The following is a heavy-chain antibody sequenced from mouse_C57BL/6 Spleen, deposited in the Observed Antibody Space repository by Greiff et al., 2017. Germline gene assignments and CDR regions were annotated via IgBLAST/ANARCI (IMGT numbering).Heavy chain of an antibody. Sequence: VQLQQSGPELVKPGASVKISCKASGYTFTDYYMNWVKQSHGKSLEWIGDINPNNGGTSYNQKFKGKATLTVDKSSSTAYMELRSLTSEDSAVYYCARGDYARYFDVWGTGTTVTVSS. CDR1: GYTFTDYY. CDR3: ARGDYARYFDV. CDR2: INPNNGGT. J-gene: IGHJ1*03. V-gene: IGHV1-26*01. D-gene: IGHD2-4*01.